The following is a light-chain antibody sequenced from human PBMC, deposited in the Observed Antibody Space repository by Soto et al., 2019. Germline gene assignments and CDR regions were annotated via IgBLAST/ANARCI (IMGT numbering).Light chain of an antibody. J-gene: IGLJ2*01. CDR1: SSDVGGYNY. V-gene: IGLV2-8*01. Sequence: QSVLTQPPSASGSPGQSVTISCTGTSSDVGGYNYVSWYQQDPGKAPKLMIYEVSKRPSGVPDRFSGSKSGNTASLTVSGLQAEDEADYYCSSYAGGNNLVFGGGTKVTVL. CDR3: SSYAGGNNLV. CDR2: EVS.